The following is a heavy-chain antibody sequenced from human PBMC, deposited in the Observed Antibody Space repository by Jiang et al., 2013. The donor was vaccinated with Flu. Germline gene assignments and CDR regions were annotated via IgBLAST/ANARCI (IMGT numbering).Heavy chain of an antibody. CDR2: IIPILGIA. CDR3: ARGLWVTTVTPGY. Sequence: QLVESGAEVKKPGSSVKVSCKASGGTFSSYAISWVRQAPGQGLEWMGGIIPILGIANYAQKFQGRVTITADKSTSTAYMELSSLRSEDAAVYYCARGLWVTTVTPGYWGQGTLVTVSS. D-gene: IGHD4-17*01. V-gene: IGHV1-69*09. J-gene: IGHJ4*02. CDR1: GGTFSSYA.